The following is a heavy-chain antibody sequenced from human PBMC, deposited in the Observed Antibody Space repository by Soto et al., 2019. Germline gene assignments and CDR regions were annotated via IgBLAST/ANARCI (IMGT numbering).Heavy chain of an antibody. D-gene: IGHD2-15*01. CDR3: ARDCLSSLGGMDV. J-gene: IGHJ6*02. CDR2: IYYSGST. Sequence: SETLSLTCTVSGDSISSGGYYWSWIRQHPGKGLEWIGYIYYSGSTYYNPSLKSRVTISVDTSKNQFSLKLSSVTAADTAVYYCARDCLSSLGGMDVWGQGTTVTVSS. V-gene: IGHV4-31*03. CDR1: GDSISSGGYY.